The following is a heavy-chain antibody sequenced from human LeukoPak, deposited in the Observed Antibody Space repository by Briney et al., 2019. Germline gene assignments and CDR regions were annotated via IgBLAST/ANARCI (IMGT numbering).Heavy chain of an antibody. CDR2: IYYSGNT. V-gene: IGHV4-39*01. Sequence: PSETLSLTCTVSGGSINNYYWGWIRQPPGKGLEWIGSIYYSGNTYYNPSLKSRVTISVDSSKNQFSLKLSSVTAAETAVYYCARQTGSGLFILPGGQGTLVTVSS. D-gene: IGHD3/OR15-3a*01. CDR1: GGSINNYY. CDR3: ARQTGSGLFILP. J-gene: IGHJ4*02.